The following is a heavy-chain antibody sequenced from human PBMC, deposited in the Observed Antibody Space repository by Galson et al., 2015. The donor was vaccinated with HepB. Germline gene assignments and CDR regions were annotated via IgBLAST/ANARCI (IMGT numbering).Heavy chain of an antibody. CDR2: ISAYNGNT. CDR1: GYTFTSYG. J-gene: IGHJ6*02. D-gene: IGHD3-22*01. CDR3: ASARSGYYGGGYYYYYYGMDV. V-gene: IGHV1-18*01. Sequence: SVKVSCKASGYTFTSYGLSWVRQAPGQGLEWMGWISAYNGNTNYAQKLQGRVTMTTDTSTSTAYMELRSLRSDDTAVYYCASARSGYYGGGYYYYYYGMDVWGQGTTVTVSS.